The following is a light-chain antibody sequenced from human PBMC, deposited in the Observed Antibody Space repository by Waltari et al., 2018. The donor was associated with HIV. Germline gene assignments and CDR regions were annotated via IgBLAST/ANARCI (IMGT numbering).Light chain of an antibody. Sequence: QSALTQPPSASGSPGQSVPISCPGTTRDVGAYNYVPWFQQHPGKAPKLMIYDVTKRPSGVPDRFSGSKSGNTASLTVSGLQAEDEADYYCASHAGSKDVFGGGTRLTVL. V-gene: IGLV2-8*01. CDR2: DVT. J-gene: IGLJ2*01. CDR1: TRDVGAYNY. CDR3: ASHAGSKDV.